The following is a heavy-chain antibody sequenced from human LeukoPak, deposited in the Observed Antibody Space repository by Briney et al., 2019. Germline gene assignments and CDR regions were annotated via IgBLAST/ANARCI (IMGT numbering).Heavy chain of an antibody. Sequence: GGSLRLSCAASGFTLSSYAMSWVRQAPGKGLEWVSAISGSGGSTYYADSVKGRFTISRDNSKNTLYLQMNSLRAEDTAVYYCATRDDFWSGYYTHYYYMDVWGKGTTVTVSS. CDR3: ATRDDFWSGYYTHYYYMDV. D-gene: IGHD3-3*01. V-gene: IGHV3-23*01. CDR2: ISGSGGST. J-gene: IGHJ6*03. CDR1: GFTLSSYA.